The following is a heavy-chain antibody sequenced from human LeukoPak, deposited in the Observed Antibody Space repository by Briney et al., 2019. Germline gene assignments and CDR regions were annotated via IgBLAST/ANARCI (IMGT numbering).Heavy chain of an antibody. V-gene: IGHV1-69*04. D-gene: IGHD5-18*01. J-gene: IGHJ6*02. CDR1: GGTFSSYA. Sequence: SVKVSCKASGGTFSSYAISWVRQAPGQGLEWMGRIIPILGIANYAQKFQGRVTITADKSTSTAYMELSSLRSEDTAVYYCARYDGVDTAMVSRDNYYYYYGMDVWGQGTTVTVSS. CDR3: ARYDGVDTAMVSRDNYYYYYGMDV. CDR2: IIPILGIA.